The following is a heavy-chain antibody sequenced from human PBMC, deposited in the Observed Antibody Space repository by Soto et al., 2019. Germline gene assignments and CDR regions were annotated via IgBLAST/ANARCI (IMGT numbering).Heavy chain of an antibody. CDR3: ATDSSGSHDAFDI. CDR2: MNPNSGNT. Sequence: ASVKVSCKASGYTFTSYDINWVRQATGQGLEWMGWMNPNSGNTGYAQKFQGRVTMTRNTSISTAYMELSSLRSEDTAVYYCATDSSGSHDAFDIWGQGTMVTVSS. V-gene: IGHV1-8*01. CDR1: GYTFTSYD. J-gene: IGHJ3*02. D-gene: IGHD3-22*01.